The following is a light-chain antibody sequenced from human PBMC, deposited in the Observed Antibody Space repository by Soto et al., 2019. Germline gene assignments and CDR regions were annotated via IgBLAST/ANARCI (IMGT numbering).Light chain of an antibody. J-gene: IGKJ1*01. CDR2: GAS. V-gene: IGKV3-15*01. CDR3: QQYSSWPPWT. Sequence: EIVMTQSPATLSVSPGERATLSCRASQSVRSNLAWYQQKPGQAPRLLIYGASTRATGIPARFSGSGSATEFTLTISSLQSEDLAVYYCQQYSSWPPWTFGQGTKVEMK. CDR1: QSVRSN.